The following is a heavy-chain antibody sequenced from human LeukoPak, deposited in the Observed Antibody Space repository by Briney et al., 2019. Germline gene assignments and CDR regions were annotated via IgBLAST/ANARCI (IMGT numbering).Heavy chain of an antibody. V-gene: IGHV3-48*01. D-gene: IGHD5-18*01. CDR3: ARDVGYRSWFDP. CDR2: ISIDSTTI. CDR1: GFSFTTYS. Sequence: PGGSLRLSCVASGFSFTTYSMHWVRQAPGKGLEWVSYISIDSTTIYYAASAKGRFTISRDNVKNSLYLQMNSLTAEDTAMYSCARDVGYRSWFDPWGQGTLVTVSS. J-gene: IGHJ5*02.